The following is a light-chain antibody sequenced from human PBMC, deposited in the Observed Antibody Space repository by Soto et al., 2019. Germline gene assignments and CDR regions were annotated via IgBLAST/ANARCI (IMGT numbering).Light chain of an antibody. CDR2: DAS. CDR3: QQRVNWPTLT. Sequence: EIVVTQSPATLSLSPGERATLSFRASQSVSSYLAWYQQKPGQAPRLLIYDASNRATGIPARFSGSGSGTDFTLTISSVEPEDSAVYYCQQRVNWPTLTFCGGTNVDI. CDR1: QSVSSY. J-gene: IGKJ4*01. V-gene: IGKV3-11*01.